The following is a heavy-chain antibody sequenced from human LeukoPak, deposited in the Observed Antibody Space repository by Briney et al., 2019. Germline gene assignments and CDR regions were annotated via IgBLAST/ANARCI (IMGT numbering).Heavy chain of an antibody. V-gene: IGHV3-23*01. D-gene: IGHD5-24*01. J-gene: IGHJ6*03. Sequence: GGSLRLSCAASGFTFSSYSMNWVRQAPGKGLEWVSAISGSGGSTYYADSVKGRFTISRDNSKNTLYLQMNSLRAEDTAVYYCAKDRKMATITGYYYMDVWGKGTTVTVSS. CDR1: GFTFSSYS. CDR2: ISGSGGST. CDR3: AKDRKMATITGYYYMDV.